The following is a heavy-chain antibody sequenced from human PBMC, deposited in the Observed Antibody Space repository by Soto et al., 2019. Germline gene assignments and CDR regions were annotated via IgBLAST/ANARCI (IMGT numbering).Heavy chain of an antibody. CDR3: ARGGDGSGWGPFNL. CDR1: GYSFTNDW. V-gene: IGHV5-51*01. D-gene: IGHD6-19*01. J-gene: IGHJ3*01. Sequence: PGESLKISCKRPGYSFTNDWIAWLRQMPGKGLERMGIIYPGDSDTRYSPSFQGQVTISADKSISTAYLQWSSLKASDTAFYYCARGGDGSGWGPFNLWGQATMVTV. CDR2: IYPGDSDT.